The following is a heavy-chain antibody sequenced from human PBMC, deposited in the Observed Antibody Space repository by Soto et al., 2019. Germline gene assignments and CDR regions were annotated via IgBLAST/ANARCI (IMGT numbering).Heavy chain of an antibody. V-gene: IGHV1-18*04. CDR1: GYTFTSYG. CDR3: ARDLNGATYYDFWSGYYLGYYGMDV. D-gene: IGHD3-3*01. Sequence: ASVKVSCKASGYTFTSYGISWVRQAPGQGLEWMGWISAYNGNTNYAQKLQGRVTMTTDTSTSTAYMELRSLRYDDTAVYYCARDLNGATYYDFWSGYYLGYYGMDVWGQGTTVTVSS. CDR2: ISAYNGNT. J-gene: IGHJ6*02.